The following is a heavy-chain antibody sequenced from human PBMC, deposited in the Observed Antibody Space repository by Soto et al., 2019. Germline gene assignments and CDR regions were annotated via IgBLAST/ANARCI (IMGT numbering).Heavy chain of an antibody. D-gene: IGHD2-15*01. Sequence: PGGSLRLSCAASGFNFNSYTINWVRQAPGERLEWLSSFSSSGYIFSTDAVRGRFTSSRYNAKNSVYLQINSLRAEDTAVYFCARDCSGGSCYPGMDVWGQGTTVTVSS. CDR1: GFNFNSYT. V-gene: IGHV3-21*01. J-gene: IGHJ6*02. CDR3: ARDCSGGSCYPGMDV. CDR2: FSSSGYI.